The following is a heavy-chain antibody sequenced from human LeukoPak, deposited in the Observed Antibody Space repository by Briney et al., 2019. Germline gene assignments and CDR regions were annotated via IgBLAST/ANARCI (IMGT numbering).Heavy chain of an antibody. V-gene: IGHV1-2*02. CDR2: INPKSGAT. CDR3: VRAGPAAPLDY. CDR1: GYSFTDYY. J-gene: IGHJ4*02. Sequence: XSVKVSCKASGYSFTDYYIHWVRQAPGQGFEWMGWINPKSGATDYSQKFQGRVTLTRDTSIAAAYMELSNLRSDDTAVYHCVRAGPAAPLDYWGQGTLVTVSP. D-gene: IGHD2-15*01.